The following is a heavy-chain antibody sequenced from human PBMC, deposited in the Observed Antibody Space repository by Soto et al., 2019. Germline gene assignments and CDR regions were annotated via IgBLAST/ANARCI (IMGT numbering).Heavy chain of an antibody. J-gene: IGHJ3*02. CDR2: INPNSGGT. CDR1: GYTFTGYY. CDR3: ARVGVRYFDSGAFDI. Sequence: ASVKVSCKASGYTFTGYYMHWVRQAPGQGLEWMGWINPNSGGTNYAQKFQGWVTMTRDTSISTAYMELSRLRSDDTAVYYCARVGVRYFDSGAFDIWGQGTMVTVSS. D-gene: IGHD3-9*01. V-gene: IGHV1-2*04.